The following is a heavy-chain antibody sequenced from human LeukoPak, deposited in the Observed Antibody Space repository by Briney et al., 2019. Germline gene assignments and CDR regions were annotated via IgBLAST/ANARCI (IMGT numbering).Heavy chain of an antibody. CDR1: GGSFSGHY. CDR2: INDSGIT. J-gene: IGHJ5*02. CDR3: AKNNWFDP. V-gene: IGHV4-34*01. Sequence: SETLSLTCAVSGGSFSGHYWSWIRQPPGKGLEWIGEINDSGITNYNPSLKSRVTISANTSKNQFSLKLSSGTAADTAVYYCAKNNWFDPWGQGTLVTVSS.